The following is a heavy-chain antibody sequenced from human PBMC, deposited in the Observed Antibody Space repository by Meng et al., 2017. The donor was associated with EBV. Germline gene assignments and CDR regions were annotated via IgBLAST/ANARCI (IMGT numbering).Heavy chain of an antibody. Sequence: QVQLQESGPGLVRPSGXLSPTCTVSGASVSGGTFHWSWIRQPPGKELEWIGYIYDGGTTIYNPSLKSRVTIFLDTSRNQFSLGLRSVTTADTAVYYCAKSSSSTPGVVDSWGQGTLVTVSS. J-gene: IGHJ4*02. CDR3: AKSSSSTPGVVDS. CDR2: IYDGGTT. CDR1: GASVSGGTFH. D-gene: IGHD6-6*01. V-gene: IGHV4-61*01.